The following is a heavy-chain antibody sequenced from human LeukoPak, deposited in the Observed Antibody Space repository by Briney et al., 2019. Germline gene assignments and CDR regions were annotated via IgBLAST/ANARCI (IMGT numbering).Heavy chain of an antibody. CDR2: IIPILGIA. J-gene: IGHJ4*02. D-gene: IGHD3-22*01. V-gene: IGHV1-69*04. Sequence: SVKVSRTASGGTFTSYAISWVRQAPGQGLEWMGRIIPILGIANYAQKFQGRVTITADKSTSTAYMELSSLRSEDTAVYYCAGDSSGYYNLWGQGTLVTVSS. CDR1: GGTFTSYA. CDR3: AGDSSGYYNL.